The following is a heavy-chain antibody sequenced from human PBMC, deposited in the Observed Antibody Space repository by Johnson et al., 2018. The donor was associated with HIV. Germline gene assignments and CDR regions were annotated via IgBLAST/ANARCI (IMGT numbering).Heavy chain of an antibody. Sequence: VQLLESGGGLVKPGGSLRLSCAASGFTFSDYYMSWIRQAPGKGLEWVSYISSSGSTIYYADSVKGRFTISRDNAKNSLYLQMNSLRAEDTALYYCARTSRFFDSSGYSSDGFDIWGQGTMVTVSS. D-gene: IGHD3-22*01. CDR3: ARTSRFFDSSGYSSDGFDI. CDR2: ISSSGSTI. V-gene: IGHV3-11*01. J-gene: IGHJ3*02. CDR1: GFTFSDYY.